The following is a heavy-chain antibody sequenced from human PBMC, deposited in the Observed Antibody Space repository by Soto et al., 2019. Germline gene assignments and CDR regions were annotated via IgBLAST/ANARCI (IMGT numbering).Heavy chain of an antibody. CDR3: ARGKMIYSRTKAATQGTYYYGMDV. CDR2: ISYDGSNK. Sequence: QVQLVESGGGVVQPGRSLRLSCAASGFTFSSYAMHWVRQAPGKGLEWVAVISYDGSNKYYADSVKGRFTISRDNSKNTLYLQMNSLRAEDTAVYYCARGKMIYSRTKAATQGTYYYGMDVWGQGTTVTVSS. D-gene: IGHD2-15*01. V-gene: IGHV3-30-3*01. CDR1: GFTFSSYA. J-gene: IGHJ6*02.